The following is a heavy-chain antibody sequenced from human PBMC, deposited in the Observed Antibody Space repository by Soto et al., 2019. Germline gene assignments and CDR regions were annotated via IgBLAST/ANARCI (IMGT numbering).Heavy chain of an antibody. Sequence: QVQLVESGGGVVQPGRSLRLSCAASGFTFSSYGMHWVRQAPGKGLEWVAVIWYDGSNKYYADSVKGRFTISRDNSKNTLYLQMNSLRAEDTAVYYCARITYDYGDYYLSNWGQGNLVTVSS. CDR1: GFTFSSYG. D-gene: IGHD4-17*01. CDR2: IWYDGSNK. V-gene: IGHV3-33*01. J-gene: IGHJ4*02. CDR3: ARITYDYGDYYLSN.